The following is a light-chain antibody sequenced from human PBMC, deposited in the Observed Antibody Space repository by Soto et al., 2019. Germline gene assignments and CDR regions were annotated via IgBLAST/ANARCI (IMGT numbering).Light chain of an antibody. CDR3: SSYTSRSTRV. J-gene: IGLJ1*01. CDR1: SSDVGAYDY. Sequence: QSVLTQPASVSGSPGQSLTISCTGTSSDVGAYDYASWYQQHPDKAPKLMIYEVSNRPSGVSNRFSGSKSVNTATLTISGLQAEDEADYYCSSYTSRSTRVFGTGTKLPV. CDR2: EVS. V-gene: IGLV2-14*03.